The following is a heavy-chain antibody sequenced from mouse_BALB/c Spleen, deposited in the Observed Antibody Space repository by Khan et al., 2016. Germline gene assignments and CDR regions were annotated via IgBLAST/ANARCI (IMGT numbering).Heavy chain of an antibody. CDR1: GFTFNTYA. V-gene: IGHV10-1*02. J-gene: IGHJ1*01. Sequence: EVQLVESGGGLVQPKGSLKLSCAASGFTFNTYAMNWVRQAPGKGLEWVARIRSKSNNYATYYADSVKDRFTISRDDSQSMLYLQMKNLKTEDAAGDCCVRQRLRPPYWDIDVWGEGTSVTVSS. D-gene: IGHD2-2*01. CDR3: VRQRLRPPYWDIDV. CDR2: IRSKSNNYAT.